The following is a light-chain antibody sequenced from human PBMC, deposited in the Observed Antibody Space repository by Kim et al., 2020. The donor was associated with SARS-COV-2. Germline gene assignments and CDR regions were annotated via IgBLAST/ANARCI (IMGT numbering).Light chain of an antibody. CDR3: QQLNSYPLT. CDR2: AAS. J-gene: IGKJ4*01. CDR1: QGISSY. V-gene: IGKV1-9*01. Sequence: ASVGDRVTITCRASQGISSYLAWDQQKPGKAPKLLIYAASTVQSGVPSRFSGSGAGTDFTLTISSLQPEDFATYYCQQLNSYPLTFGGGTKVDIK.